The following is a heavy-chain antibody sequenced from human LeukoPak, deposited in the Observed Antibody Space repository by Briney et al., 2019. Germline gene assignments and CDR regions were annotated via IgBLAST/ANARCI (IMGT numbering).Heavy chain of an antibody. J-gene: IGHJ4*02. Sequence: GGSLRLSCTASGFTFDEYAMHWVRQGPGKGLEWVANINQDGTEKFYVDSVKGRFTISRDNAKNSLYLQMNSLRVEDTAVYYCAKVAKYYYGSETYYFFEHWGQGTPVTASS. V-gene: IGHV3-7*01. CDR1: GFTFDEYA. CDR2: INQDGTEK. D-gene: IGHD3-10*01. CDR3: AKVAKYYYGSETYYFFEH.